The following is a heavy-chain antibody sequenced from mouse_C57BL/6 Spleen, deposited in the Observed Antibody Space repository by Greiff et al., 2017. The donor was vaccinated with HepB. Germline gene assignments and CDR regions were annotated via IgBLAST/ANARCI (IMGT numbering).Heavy chain of an antibody. J-gene: IGHJ3*01. CDR1: GFTFSSYA. V-gene: IGHV5-4*01. CDR2: ISDGGSYT. D-gene: IGHD2-3*01. CDR3: ARGYDGYYPFAY. Sequence: VQLKESGGGLVKPGGSLKLSCAASGFTFSSYAMSWVRQTPEKRLEWVATISDGGSYTYYPDNVKGRFTISRDNAKNNLYLQMSHLKSEDTAMYYCARGYDGYYPFAYWGQGTLVTVSA.